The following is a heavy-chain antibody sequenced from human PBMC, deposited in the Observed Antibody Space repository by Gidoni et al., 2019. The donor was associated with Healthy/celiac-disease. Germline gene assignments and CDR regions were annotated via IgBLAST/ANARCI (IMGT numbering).Heavy chain of an antibody. CDR2: ISYDGSNK. J-gene: IGHJ4*02. CDR3: AKDRRGYSYGQGGFDY. V-gene: IGHV3-30*18. Sequence: QVQLVESGGGVVQPGRSVRLSCAASGFTFSSYGMHWVRQAPGKGLEWVAVISYDGSNKYYADSVKGRFTISRDNSKNTLYLQMNSLRAEDTAVYYCAKDRRGYSYGQGGFDYWGQGTLVTVSS. CDR1: GFTFSSYG. D-gene: IGHD5-18*01.